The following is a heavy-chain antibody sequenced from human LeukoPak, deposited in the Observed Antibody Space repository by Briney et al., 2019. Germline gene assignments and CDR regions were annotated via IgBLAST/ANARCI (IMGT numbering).Heavy chain of an antibody. CDR1: GYSISSGYY. D-gene: IGHD3-16*01. V-gene: IGHV4-61*01. J-gene: IGHJ4*02. CDR2: IYYSGST. Sequence: SETLSLTCTVSGYSISSGYYWGWIRQPPGKGLEWIGYIYYSGSTNYNPSLKSRATISVDTSKNQFSLKLSSVTAADTAVYYCARDRRLGYWGQGTLVTVSS. CDR3: ARDRRLGY.